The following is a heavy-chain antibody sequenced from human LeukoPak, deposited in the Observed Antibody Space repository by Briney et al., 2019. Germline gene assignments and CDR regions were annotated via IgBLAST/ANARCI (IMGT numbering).Heavy chain of an antibody. CDR1: GFTFSSYW. V-gene: IGHV3-30-3*01. D-gene: IGHD2-15*01. CDR2: ISYDGSNK. J-gene: IGHJ4*02. Sequence: GGSLRLSCAASGFTFSSYWMSWVRQAPGKGLEWVAVISYDGSNKYYADSVKGRFTISRDNSKNTLYLQMNSLRAEDTAVYYCAAVSGYSDYWGQGTLVTVSS. CDR3: AAVSGYSDY.